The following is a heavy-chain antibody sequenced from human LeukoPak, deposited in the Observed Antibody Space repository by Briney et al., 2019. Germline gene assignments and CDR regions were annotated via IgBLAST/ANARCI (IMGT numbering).Heavy chain of an antibody. CDR1: GGSFSGYY. V-gene: IGHV4-34*01. Sequence: SSETLSLTCAVYGGSFSGYYWSWIRQPPGKGLEWIGEINHSGSTNYNPSLKSRATISVDTSKDQFSLKLSSVTAADTAVYYCAREPYPYWYFDLWGRGTLVTVSS. CDR3: AREPYPYWYFDL. CDR2: INHSGST. J-gene: IGHJ2*01.